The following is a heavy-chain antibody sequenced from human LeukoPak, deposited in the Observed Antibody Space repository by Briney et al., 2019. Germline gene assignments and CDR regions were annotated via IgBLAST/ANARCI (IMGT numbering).Heavy chain of an antibody. CDR2: INPGGSGK. V-gene: IGHV3-7*01. J-gene: IGHJ4*02. Sequence: GGSLRLSCEASGFTLSTYWMNWGRQVPGKGLDWVANINPGGSGKRYVDSVKGRFTIARDNADNSLSLQMNSLRAEDTVVYYCASWGAGGNSWGQGTLVTVSS. CDR1: GFTLSTYW. D-gene: IGHD3-16*01. CDR3: ASWGAGGNS.